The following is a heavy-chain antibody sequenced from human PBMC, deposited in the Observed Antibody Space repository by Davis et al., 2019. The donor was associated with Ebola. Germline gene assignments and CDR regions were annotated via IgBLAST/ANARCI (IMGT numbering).Heavy chain of an antibody. D-gene: IGHD1-26*01. CDR1: GFTFSSYS. V-gene: IGHV3-21*01. Sequence: GGSLRLSCAASGFTFSSYSMNWVRQAPGKGLEWVSSISSSSSYIYYADSVKGRFTISRDNSKNTLYLQMNSLRAEDTAVYYCAKDPQKWELHYYYGMDVWGQGTTVTVSS. CDR3: AKDPQKWELHYYYGMDV. J-gene: IGHJ6*02. CDR2: ISSSSSYI.